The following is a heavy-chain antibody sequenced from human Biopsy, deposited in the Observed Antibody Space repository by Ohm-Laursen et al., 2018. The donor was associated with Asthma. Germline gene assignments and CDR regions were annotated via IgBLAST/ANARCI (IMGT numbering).Heavy chain of an antibody. V-gene: IGHV3-30*18. CDR3: AKDVFPGWELRRGPDY. D-gene: IGHD1-26*01. CDR2: ISFDGGNK. CDR1: GFTFSNYG. Sequence: SLRLSCAASGFTFSNYGMHWVRQAPGKGLDWVAVISFDGGNKNYTDSVKGRFTISRDNSRNTLHLQMNSLRAEDTAVYYCAKDVFPGWELRRGPDYWGRGALVTVSS. J-gene: IGHJ4*02.